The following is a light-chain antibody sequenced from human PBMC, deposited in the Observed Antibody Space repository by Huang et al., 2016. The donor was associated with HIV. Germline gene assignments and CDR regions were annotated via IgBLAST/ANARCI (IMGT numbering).Light chain of an antibody. Sequence: DIHMTQSPSSLSSSVGDRVTITCRASQDIRNYLAWYQQKPGTAPKLLISAASTLQSGVPSRFSGSGSATDFTLTIGSLQPEDVATYYCQKYNSAPYTFGQGTKLEIK. J-gene: IGKJ2*01. CDR1: QDIRNY. V-gene: IGKV1-27*01. CDR2: AAS. CDR3: QKYNSAPYT.